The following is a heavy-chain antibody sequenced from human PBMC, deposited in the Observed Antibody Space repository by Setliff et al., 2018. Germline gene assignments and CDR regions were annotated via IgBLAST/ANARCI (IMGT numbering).Heavy chain of an antibody. D-gene: IGHD7-27*01. CDR1: GYSISSGYN. CDR3: ATLTGDRGVDY. J-gene: IGHJ4*02. Sequence: PSETLSLTCAVSGYSISSGYNWGWIRQPPGKGLEWIASIYYRGSTSYNSSLKSRVSISVDTSKNQFSLNLNSVTAADTAVYYCATLTGDRGVDYWGQGRLVTVPS. CDR2: IYYRGST. V-gene: IGHV4-38-2*01.